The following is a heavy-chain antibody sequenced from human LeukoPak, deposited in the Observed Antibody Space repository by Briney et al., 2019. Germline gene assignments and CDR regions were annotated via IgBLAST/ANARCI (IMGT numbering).Heavy chain of an antibody. CDR1: GGSISSGGYY. J-gene: IGHJ4*02. CDR3: ARDIGYCSSTSCYPLGYFDY. D-gene: IGHD2-2*01. V-gene: IGHV4-30-2*01. CDR2: IYHSGST. Sequence: SETLSLTYTVSGGSISSGGYYWSWIRQRPGKGLEWIGYIYHSGSTYYNPSLKSRVTISVDRSKNQFSLKLSSVTAADTAVYYCARDIGYCSSTSCYPLGYFDYWGQGTLVTVSS.